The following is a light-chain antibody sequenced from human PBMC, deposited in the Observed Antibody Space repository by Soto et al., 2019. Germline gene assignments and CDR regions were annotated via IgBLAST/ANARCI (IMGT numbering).Light chain of an antibody. Sequence: DIQMTQSPSTLSSSVGDRVTITCRPSQSISRWLAWYQQKPGKAPNLLIYTASNLQSGVPSRFSGSGSGTHFTLTISSLQPDDFATYYCQQYNSYSPLTFGGGTKVDIK. J-gene: IGKJ4*01. CDR2: TAS. CDR3: QQYNSYSPLT. V-gene: IGKV1-5*01. CDR1: QSISRW.